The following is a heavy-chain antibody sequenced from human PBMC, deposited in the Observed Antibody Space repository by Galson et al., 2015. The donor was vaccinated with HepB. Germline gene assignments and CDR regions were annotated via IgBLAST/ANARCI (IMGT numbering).Heavy chain of an antibody. CDR1: GFTFSSYW. D-gene: IGHD2-8*01. J-gene: IGHJ4*02. CDR2: ISSDGSSI. V-gene: IGHV3-74*01. Sequence: SLRLSCAASGFTFSSYWMHWVRQAPGKGPVWVSRISSDGSSISYADSVKGRFTTSRDKAKNKLYLQMNSLRAEDTAVYYCAKLIHFPGIGVDSWGQGTLVTVSS. CDR3: AKLIHFPGIGVDS.